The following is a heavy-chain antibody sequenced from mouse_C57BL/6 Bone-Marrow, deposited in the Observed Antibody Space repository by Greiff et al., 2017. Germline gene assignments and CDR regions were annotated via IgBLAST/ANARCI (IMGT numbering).Heavy chain of an antibody. Sequence: EVKLVESGGGLVKPGGSLKLSCAVSGFTFSSYAMSWVRQTPEKRLEWVATISDGGSYTYSPDNVKGRFTISRDNAKNNLYLQMSHLKSEDTAMYYCARAPLRSYFDYWGQGTTLTVSS. CDR2: ISDGGSYT. CDR3: ARAPLRSYFDY. V-gene: IGHV5-4*03. CDR1: GFTFSSYA. J-gene: IGHJ2*01.